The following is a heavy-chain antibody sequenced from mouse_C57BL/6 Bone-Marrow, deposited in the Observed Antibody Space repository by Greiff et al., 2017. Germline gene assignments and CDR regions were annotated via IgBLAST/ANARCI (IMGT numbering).Heavy chain of an antibody. D-gene: IGHD5-1*01. J-gene: IGHJ4*01. V-gene: IGHV1-26*01. Sequence: EVQLQQSGPELVKPGASVKISCKASGYTFTDYYMNWVKQSHGKSLEWIGDINPNNGGTSYNQKFKGKATLTVDKSSSTAYMELRSLPSEDSPVYYCARKSTAAPYSMDYCGQGTSVTVSS. CDR2: INPNNGGT. CDR3: ARKSTAAPYSMDY. CDR1: GYTFTDYY.